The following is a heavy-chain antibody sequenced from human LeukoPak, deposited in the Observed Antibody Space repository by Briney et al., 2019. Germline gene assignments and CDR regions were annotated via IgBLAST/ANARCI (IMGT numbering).Heavy chain of an antibody. D-gene: IGHD3-22*01. CDR3: ARDLRSSGYYAFDY. CDR2: ISTSSSYI. Sequence: GGSLRLSCAASGFTFSSYWMHWVRHAPGKGLEWVSCISTSSSYIYYADSVKGRFTTSRDNAKNSLYLQMNSLRAEDTAVYYCARDLRSSGYYAFDYWGQGTLVTVSS. CDR1: GFTFSSYW. V-gene: IGHV3-21*01. J-gene: IGHJ4*02.